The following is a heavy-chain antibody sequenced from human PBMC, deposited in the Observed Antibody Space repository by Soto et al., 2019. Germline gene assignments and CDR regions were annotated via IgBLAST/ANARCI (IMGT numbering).Heavy chain of an antibody. V-gene: IGHV4-31*03. Sequence: SETLSLTCTVSGASISSEGYYWSWVRQHPGKGLEWIGFISYTGSISYNPSPKSRITLSVDTSKSQFSLKLRSVTAANTAVYHCARYNLYRPPPPTDYRGPGPLVTVST. CDR3: ARYNLYRPPPPTDY. CDR1: GASISSEGYY. CDR2: ISYTGSI. J-gene: IGHJ4*02. D-gene: IGHD1-20*01.